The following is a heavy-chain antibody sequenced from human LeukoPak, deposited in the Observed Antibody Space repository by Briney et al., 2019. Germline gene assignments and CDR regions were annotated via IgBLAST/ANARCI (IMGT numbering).Heavy chain of an antibody. V-gene: IGHV3-21*01. CDR1: GFLLSSYS. D-gene: IGHD6-6*01. CDR2: ISSSSSYT. Sequence: GVTVGLFCAVSGFLLSSYSMNWVRQASGKGLECVSSISSSSSYTYYAASVKGRFPISRDNAKNSLYLQMNSLRAEDTTVYYCARTRIAAQNWFDPWGQGTLVTVSS. CDR3: ARTRIAAQNWFDP. J-gene: IGHJ5*02.